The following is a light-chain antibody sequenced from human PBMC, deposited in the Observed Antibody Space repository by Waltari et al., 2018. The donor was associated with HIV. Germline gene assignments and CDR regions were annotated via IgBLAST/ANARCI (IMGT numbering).Light chain of an antibody. CDR1: SRDVASYNY. CDR3: SSYTSSTTLLV. Sequence: QSALTQPASVSGSPGQSTTISCTGTSRDVASYNYVSWYQQHPGKAPKLMIYEVSNRPAGVSNRFSGSKSGNTASLTISGLQAEDEADYYCSSYTSSTTLLVFGTGTKVTVL. J-gene: IGLJ1*01. CDR2: EVS. V-gene: IGLV2-14*01.